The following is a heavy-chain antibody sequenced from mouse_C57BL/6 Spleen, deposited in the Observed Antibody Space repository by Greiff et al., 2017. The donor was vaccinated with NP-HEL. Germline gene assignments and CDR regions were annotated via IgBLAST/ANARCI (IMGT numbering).Heavy chain of an antibody. CDR3: ARDWATAQATDAMDY. CDR2: ISDGGSYT. V-gene: IGHV5-4*01. D-gene: IGHD3-2*02. Sequence: EVQVVESGGGLVKPGGSLKLSCAASGFTFSSYAMSWVRQTPEKRLEWVATISDGGSYTYYPDNVKGRFTISRDNAKNNLYLQMSHLKSEDTAMYYCARDWATAQATDAMDYWGQGTSGTVSS. J-gene: IGHJ4*01. CDR1: GFTFSSYA.